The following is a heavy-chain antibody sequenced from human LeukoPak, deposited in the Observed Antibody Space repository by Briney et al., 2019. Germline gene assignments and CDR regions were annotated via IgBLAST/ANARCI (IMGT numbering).Heavy chain of an antibody. J-gene: IGHJ4*02. Sequence: GGSLRLSCAASGFTFSSYWMHWVRQAPGKGLVWVSRINSDGSSTSYADSVRGRFTISRDNAKNTLYLQMNSLRAEDTAVYYCARDTVVTLFDYWGQGTLVTVSS. CDR1: GFTFSSYW. CDR2: INSDGSST. D-gene: IGHD4-23*01. V-gene: IGHV3-74*01. CDR3: ARDTVVTLFDY.